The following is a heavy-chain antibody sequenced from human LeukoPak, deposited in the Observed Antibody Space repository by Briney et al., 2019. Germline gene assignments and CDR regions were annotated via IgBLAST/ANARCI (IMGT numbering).Heavy chain of an antibody. J-gene: IGHJ6*02. V-gene: IGHV1-69*04. CDR3: ARMSYGSGSFGSYYYYGMDV. CDR2: IIPIFDIA. Sequence: SVKVSCKASGGTFNSYAISWGRQAPGQGLEWMGRIIPIFDIANYAQKFQGRVTITADKSTSTAYMELSSLRSEDTAVYYCARMSYGSGSFGSYYYYGMDVWGQGTTVTVSS. CDR1: GGTFNSYA. D-gene: IGHD3-10*01.